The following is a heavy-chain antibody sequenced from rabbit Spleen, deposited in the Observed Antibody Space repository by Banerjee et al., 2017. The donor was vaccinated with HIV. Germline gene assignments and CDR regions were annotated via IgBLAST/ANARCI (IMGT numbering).Heavy chain of an antibody. CDR1: GFSSSSGYW. Sequence: QSLEESGGDLVKPGASLTLTCTASGFSSSSGYWIYWVRQAPGKGLEWIGTIFGGSTGTIDYASWAKGRFTISKTSSTTVTLQMTSLTAADTATYFCARDFDFWGQGTLVTVS. V-gene: IGHV1S40*01. CDR2: IFGGSTGTI. D-gene: IGHD2-1*01. CDR3: ARDFDF. J-gene: IGHJ3*01.